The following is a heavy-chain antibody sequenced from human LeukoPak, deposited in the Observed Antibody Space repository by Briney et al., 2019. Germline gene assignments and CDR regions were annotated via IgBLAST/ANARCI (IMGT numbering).Heavy chain of an antibody. V-gene: IGHV3-7*05. Sequence: GRSLRLSCAASGFTFSSYWMSWVRQAPGKGLECVANIKQDGSEKYYVDSVKGRFTISRDNAKNSLYLQMNSLRAEDTAVYYCARERFAGAIFDYWGQGTLVTVSS. CDR1: GFTFSSYW. CDR2: IKQDGSEK. J-gene: IGHJ4*02. D-gene: IGHD3-16*01. CDR3: ARERFAGAIFDY.